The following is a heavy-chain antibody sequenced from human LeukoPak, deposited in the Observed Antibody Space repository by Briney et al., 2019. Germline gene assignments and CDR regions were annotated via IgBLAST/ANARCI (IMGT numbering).Heavy chain of an antibody. D-gene: IGHD1-26*01. J-gene: IGHJ4*02. CDR3: TRRGSYYYFDY. CDR2: IRSKANSYAT. CDR1: GFTFSGSA. Sequence: PGGSLRLSCAASGFTFSGSAMHWVRQASGKGLEWVGRIRSKANSYATAYAASVKGRFTISRDDSKNTAYLQMNSLKTEDTAVYYCTRRGSYYYFDYWGQGTLVTVSS. V-gene: IGHV3-73*01.